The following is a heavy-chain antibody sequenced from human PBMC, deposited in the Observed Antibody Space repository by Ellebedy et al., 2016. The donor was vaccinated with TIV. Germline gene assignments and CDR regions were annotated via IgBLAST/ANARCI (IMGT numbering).Heavy chain of an antibody. CDR1: GFTFSSYW. D-gene: IGHD6-13*01. CDR2: INQDGTEK. V-gene: IGHV3-7*01. J-gene: IGHJ5*02. CDR3: ARGSDRSNWYLNWFDP. Sequence: GGSLRLSCTASGFTFSSYWMSWVRQAPGKGLEWVAHINQDGTEKYYVDSVKGRFTISRDNAKNSLYLQMNSLRAEDTAVYYCARGSDRSNWYLNWFDPWGQGTLVTVSS.